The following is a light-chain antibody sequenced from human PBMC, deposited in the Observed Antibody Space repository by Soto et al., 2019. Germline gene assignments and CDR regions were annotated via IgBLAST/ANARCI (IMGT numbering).Light chain of an antibody. V-gene: IGLV2-14*01. Sequence: QSALTQPASVSGSPGQSIAISCTGTSSDDGGYNYVSWYQQHPGKAPELMIYEVSNRPSGVSNRFSGSKSGNTASLTISGLQAEDEADYYCSSYTSSSTPYVFGTGAKLTVL. J-gene: IGLJ1*01. CDR2: EVS. CDR3: SSYTSSSTPYV. CDR1: SSDDGGYNY.